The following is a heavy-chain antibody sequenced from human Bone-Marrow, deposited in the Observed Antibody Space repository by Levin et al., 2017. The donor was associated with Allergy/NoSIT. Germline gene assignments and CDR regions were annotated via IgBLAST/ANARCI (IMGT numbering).Heavy chain of an antibody. Sequence: GGSLRLSCKGSGYNFPMYWLGWVRQMPGNGLEWIGIIYPDDSDTRYSPSFRGQVTISADKSISTAYLQWKSLKASDTARYFCAGYGTPGYPRKPFDDWGQGTLVNVSS. CDR1: GYNFPMYW. D-gene: IGHD3-9*01. CDR2: IYPDDSDT. V-gene: IGHV5-51*01. J-gene: IGHJ4*02. CDR3: AGYGTPGYPRKPFDD.